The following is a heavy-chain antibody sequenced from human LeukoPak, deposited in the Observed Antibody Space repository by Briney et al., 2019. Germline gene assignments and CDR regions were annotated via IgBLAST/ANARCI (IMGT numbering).Heavy chain of an antibody. D-gene: IGHD2-21*02. J-gene: IGHJ4*02. CDR3: AKGYIVTAADDY. Sequence: GGSLRLSCAASGFTFSSYGMHWVRQAPGKGLEWVAVISCDGSYTYYAGSVKGRFTISRDNSKNTLYLQMNSLRAEDTALYYCAKGYIVTAADDYWGQGTLVTVAS. CDR2: ISCDGSYT. CDR1: GFTFSSYG. V-gene: IGHV3-30*18.